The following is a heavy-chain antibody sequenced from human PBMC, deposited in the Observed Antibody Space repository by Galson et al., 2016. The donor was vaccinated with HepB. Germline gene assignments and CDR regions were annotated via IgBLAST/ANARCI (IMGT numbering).Heavy chain of an antibody. Sequence: SLRLSCAASGLRISNNWMTWVRQAPGKGLEWVANIKEDGSEKYYVDSVKGRFTISRDDAKMSVYLQMNSLRAEDTAVYYCARGRAVDIWGQGTLVTVSS. J-gene: IGHJ4*02. CDR3: ARGRAVDI. V-gene: IGHV3-7*05. CDR2: IKEDGSEK. CDR1: GLRISNNW.